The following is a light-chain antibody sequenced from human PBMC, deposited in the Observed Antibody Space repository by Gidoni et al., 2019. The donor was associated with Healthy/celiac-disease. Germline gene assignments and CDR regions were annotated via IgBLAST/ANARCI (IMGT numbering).Light chain of an antibody. CDR1: SSDVGGYNY. Sequence: QSALTQPASVSGSPGQSITISCTGTSSDVGGYNYVSWYQQHPGKAPKLMIYEVSTRPSGVSNRFSGSKSGNTASLTISGLQAEDEADYYCSSFPVFGGGTKLTVL. CDR2: EVS. V-gene: IGLV2-14*01. CDR3: SSFPV. J-gene: IGLJ3*02.